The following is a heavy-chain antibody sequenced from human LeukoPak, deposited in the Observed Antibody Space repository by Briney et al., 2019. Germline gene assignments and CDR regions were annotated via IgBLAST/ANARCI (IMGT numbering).Heavy chain of an antibody. CDR2: IYSGGST. D-gene: IGHD3-3*01. J-gene: IGHJ4*02. CDR1: GFTVSSNY. V-gene: IGHV3-53*01. Sequence: GGSLRLSCAASGFTVSSNYMSWVRQAPGKGLEWVSVIYSGGSTYYADSVKGRFTISRDNSKNTLYLQMNSLRAEDTTVYYCNYDFWSGNDYWGQGTLVTVSS. CDR3: NYDFWSGNDY.